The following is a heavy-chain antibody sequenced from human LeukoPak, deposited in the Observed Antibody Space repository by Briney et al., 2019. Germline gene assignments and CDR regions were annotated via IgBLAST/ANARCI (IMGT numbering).Heavy chain of an antibody. D-gene: IGHD3-10*01. Sequence: PGGSLRLSCAASGFTFFNYWMHWVRQAPGGGLECVANINQDGSEKNYVDSVKGRFTISRDNAKNSLYLQMNSLRAEDTAVYYCARGDGWIINLWGQGTLVTVSS. J-gene: IGHJ5*02. V-gene: IGHV3-7*05. CDR1: GFTFFNYW. CDR2: INQDGSEK. CDR3: ARGDGWIINL.